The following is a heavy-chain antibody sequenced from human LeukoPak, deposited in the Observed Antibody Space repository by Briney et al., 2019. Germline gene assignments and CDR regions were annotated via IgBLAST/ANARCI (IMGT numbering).Heavy chain of an antibody. CDR2: ISGSGGST. Sequence: GGSLRLSCAASGFTFSSYAMSWVRQAQGTGLEWVSAISGSGGSTYYADSVKGRFTISRDNSKNTLYLQMNSLRAEDTAVYYCAKDAHLFYYYDSSGYDYWGQGTLVTVSS. CDR3: AKDAHLFYYYDSSGYDY. J-gene: IGHJ4*02. V-gene: IGHV3-23*01. D-gene: IGHD3-22*01. CDR1: GFTFSSYA.